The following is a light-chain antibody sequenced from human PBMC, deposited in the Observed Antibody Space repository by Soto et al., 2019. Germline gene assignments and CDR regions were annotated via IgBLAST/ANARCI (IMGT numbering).Light chain of an antibody. V-gene: IGLV2-14*01. Sequence: QSALTQPASVSGSPGQSITISCTGTSSDVGNYNYVSWFQQHPGKAPKLIIFEVSYRPSGISNRFSGSKSGDTASLTISGLQAEDEAEYSCFSYSTSSSLYVFGSGTKLTVL. J-gene: IGLJ1*01. CDR2: EVS. CDR3: FSYSTSSSLYV. CDR1: SSDVGNYNY.